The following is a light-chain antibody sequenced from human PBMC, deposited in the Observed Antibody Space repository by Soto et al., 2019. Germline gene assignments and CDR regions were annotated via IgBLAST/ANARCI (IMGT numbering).Light chain of an antibody. CDR3: QQYNSFQYT. Sequence: GDRITITCRASQSVSSWLAWYQQKPGRVPKLLIYDASTLESGVPSTFGGSESGTEFTLTINSLQPEDFATYFGQQYNSFQYTFGQGTKVDIK. J-gene: IGKJ2*01. CDR2: DAS. V-gene: IGKV1-5*01. CDR1: QSVSSW.